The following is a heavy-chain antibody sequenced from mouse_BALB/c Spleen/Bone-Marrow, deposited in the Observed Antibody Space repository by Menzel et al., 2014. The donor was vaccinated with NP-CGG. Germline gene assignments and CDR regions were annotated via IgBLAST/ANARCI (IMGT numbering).Heavy chain of an antibody. CDR2: ILPGSGNT. D-gene: IGHD1-1*01. CDR3: SRRAHYFGSGLDY. J-gene: IGHJ2*01. V-gene: IGHV1-9*01. Sequence: QVQLKHSGAELMKPGASVTISCKATGYIFSSYWIEWIKQRPGHGLEWIGEILPGSGNTNYNEKFRDKATFTAETSSNIAYMQLSSLTSEDSAFYYCSRRAHYFGSGLDYWGQGTTLTVSS. CDR1: GYIFSSYW.